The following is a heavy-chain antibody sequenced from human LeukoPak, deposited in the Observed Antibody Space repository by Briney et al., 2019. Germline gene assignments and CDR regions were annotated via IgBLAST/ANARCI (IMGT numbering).Heavy chain of an antibody. CDR1: GFTFSSYG. CDR3: AKYNTYYYDSSGWYFDY. D-gene: IGHD3-22*01. Sequence: PGGSLRLSCAASGFTFSSYGMHWVRQAPGKGLEWVAVIWYDGSNKYYADSVKGRLTISRDNSKNTLYLQMNSLRAEDTAVYYCAKYNTYYYDSSGWYFDYWGQGTLVTVSS. CDR2: IWYDGSNK. V-gene: IGHV3-33*06. J-gene: IGHJ4*02.